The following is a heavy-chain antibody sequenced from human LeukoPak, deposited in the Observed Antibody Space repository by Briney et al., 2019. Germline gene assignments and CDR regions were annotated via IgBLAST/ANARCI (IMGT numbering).Heavy chain of an antibody. Sequence: ASVKVSCKTSGYTFTDYDMHWVRQAPGQGLEWMGWIKPNTGGTNFAQKFQGRVTMARDTSINTAFMELYSLRSDDTAMYYCVRGSLEWVTLGYAFDIWGQGTMVTVSS. CDR3: VRGSLEWVTLGYAFDI. V-gene: IGHV1-2*02. J-gene: IGHJ3*02. D-gene: IGHD3-3*01. CDR2: IKPNTGGT. CDR1: GYTFTDYD.